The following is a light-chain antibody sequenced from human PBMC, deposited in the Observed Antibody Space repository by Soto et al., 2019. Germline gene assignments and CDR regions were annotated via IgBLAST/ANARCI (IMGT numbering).Light chain of an antibody. CDR3: GTWDSSLSGCV. J-gene: IGLJ1*01. V-gene: IGLV1-51*02. CDR1: TSNIGNNY. CDR2: ENN. Sequence: QCVLTRPASGSGAAGRKVTISCSGSTSNIGNNYVSWYQQLPGTAPKLLIYENNKRPSGIPDRFSGSKSGTSATLGITGLQTGDEADYYCGTWDSSLSGCVSGTGTKVTVL.